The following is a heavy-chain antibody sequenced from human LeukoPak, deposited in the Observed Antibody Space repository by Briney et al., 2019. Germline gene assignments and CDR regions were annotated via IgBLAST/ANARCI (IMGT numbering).Heavy chain of an antibody. CDR2: IIPIFGTA. CDR1: GGTFSSYA. J-gene: IGHJ3*02. V-gene: IGHV1-69*01. D-gene: IGHD1-1*01. CDR3: ARLFIAYMGTTGTTAHHAFDI. Sequence: SVKVSCKASGGTFSSYAFSWVRQAPAQGLEWMGGIIPIFGTANYAQKFQGRVTITADESTSTAYMELSSLRSEDTAVYYCARLFIAYMGTTGTTAHHAFDIWGQGTMVTVSS.